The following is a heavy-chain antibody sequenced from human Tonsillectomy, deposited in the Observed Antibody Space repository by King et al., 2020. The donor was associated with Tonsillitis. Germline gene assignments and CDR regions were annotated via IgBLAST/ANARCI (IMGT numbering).Heavy chain of an antibody. D-gene: IGHD2-2*01. Sequence: QLVQSGAEVKKPGASVKVSCKASGYTFIDYYMHWVRQAPGQGLEWMGWIKLDTGGTKYAQKFQGRVTMTRDTSISTAYMEVNRLTSDDTAVYVCARGDCTGTSCFPVALWGQGTLVTVSS. CDR1: GYTFIDYY. J-gene: IGHJ4*02. CDR2: IKLDTGGT. CDR3: ARGDCTGTSCFPVAL. V-gene: IGHV1-2*02.